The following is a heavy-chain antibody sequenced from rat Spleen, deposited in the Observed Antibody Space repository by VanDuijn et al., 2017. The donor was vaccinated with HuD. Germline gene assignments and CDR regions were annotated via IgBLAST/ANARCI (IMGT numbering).Heavy chain of an antibody. CDR1: GLSFSNYD. J-gene: IGHJ2*01. D-gene: IGHD1-1*01. V-gene: IGHV5-25*01. Sequence: EVQLVESGGGAVQPGRSMKLSCAASGLSFSNYDMAWVRQAPTKGLEWVASISSGGGRTYYRDSVRGRFTISRDNAKSTLYLQMNSLRSEDTATYYCASLYYYSGEGFDYWGQGVMVTVSS. CDR2: ISSGGGRT. CDR3: ASLYYYSGEGFDY.